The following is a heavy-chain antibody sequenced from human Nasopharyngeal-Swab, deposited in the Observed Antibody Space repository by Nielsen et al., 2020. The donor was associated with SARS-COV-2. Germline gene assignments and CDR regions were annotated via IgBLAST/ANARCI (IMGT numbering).Heavy chain of an antibody. D-gene: IGHD2-21*02. CDR1: GFTFSSYW. V-gene: IGHV3-7*01. CDR2: IKQDGSEK. J-gene: IGHJ6*02. Sequence: GESLKISCAASGFTFSSYWMSWVRQAPGKGLEWVANIKQDGSEKYYVDSVKGRFTISRDNAKNSLYLQMNSLRAEDTAVYYCARDRNKRPAPAYCGGDCYENYYYGMDVWGQGTTVTVSS. CDR3: ARDRNKRPAPAYCGGDCYENYYYGMDV.